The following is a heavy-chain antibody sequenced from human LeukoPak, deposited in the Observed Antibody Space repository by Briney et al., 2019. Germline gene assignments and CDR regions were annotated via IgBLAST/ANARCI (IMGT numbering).Heavy chain of an antibody. J-gene: IGHJ4*02. CDR3: ASYGSGSYFGFSY. CDR2: IYYSGST. V-gene: IGHV4-30-4*01. CDR1: GGSISSGDYY. D-gene: IGHD3-10*01. Sequence: SETLSLTCTVSGGSISSGDYYWSWIRQPPGKXXXXXXYIYYSGSTYYNPSLKSRVTISVDTSKNQFSLKLSSVTAADTAVYYCASYGSGSYFGFSYWGQGTLVTVSS.